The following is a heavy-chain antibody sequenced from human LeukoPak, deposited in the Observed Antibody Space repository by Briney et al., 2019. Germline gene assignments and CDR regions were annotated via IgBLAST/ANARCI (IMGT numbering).Heavy chain of an antibody. Sequence: GGSLRLSCAASGFTFSDYYMSWIRQAPGKGLEWVSYISSSGSTIYYADSVKGRFTISRDNAKNSLYLQMNSLRAEDTALYYCAKDMRQWLAHGRAFDIWGQGTMVTVSS. CDR2: ISSSGSTI. CDR3: AKDMRQWLAHGRAFDI. V-gene: IGHV3-11*01. D-gene: IGHD6-19*01. J-gene: IGHJ3*02. CDR1: GFTFSDYY.